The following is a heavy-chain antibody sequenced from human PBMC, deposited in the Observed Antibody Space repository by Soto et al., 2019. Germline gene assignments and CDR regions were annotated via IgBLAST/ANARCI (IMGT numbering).Heavy chain of an antibody. D-gene: IGHD1-1*01. J-gene: IGHJ6*02. CDR2: ILYDGSNK. Sequence: QVQLVESGGGVVQPGRSLRLSCEASGFTFSNFGMHWVRQAPGKGLEWVAVILYDGSNKYYADSVKGRFTISRDDAKNTVFLEVNSLRAEDTVVYYCARRDSYTMDVWGQGTTVTVSS. CDR3: ARRDSYTMDV. CDR1: GFTFSNFG. V-gene: IGHV3-30*19.